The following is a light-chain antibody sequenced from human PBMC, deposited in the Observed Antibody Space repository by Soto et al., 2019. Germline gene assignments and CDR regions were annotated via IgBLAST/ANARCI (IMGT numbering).Light chain of an antibody. CDR1: SSDVGGYNY. CDR3: SSYTSSNTLEVV. Sequence: QPASVSGSPGQSITISCTGTSSDVGGYNYVSWYQQHPGKAPKLMIYDVINRPSGVSNRFSGSHSGNTASLTISGLQAEDEADYYCSSYTSSNTLEVVFGGGTKLTVL. V-gene: IGLV2-14*01. J-gene: IGLJ2*01. CDR2: DVI.